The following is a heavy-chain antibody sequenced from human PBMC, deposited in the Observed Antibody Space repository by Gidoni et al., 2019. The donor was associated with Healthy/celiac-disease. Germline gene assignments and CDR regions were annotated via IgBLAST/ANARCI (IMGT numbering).Heavy chain of an antibody. CDR3: AREIGYYYDSSGYLDY. V-gene: IGHV4-61*02. CDR1: GGSISSGSYY. J-gene: IGHJ4*02. Sequence: QVQLQESRPGLVQPSQTLSLPCTVSGGSISSGSYYWSWIRQPAGKGLEWIGRIYTSGSTNYNPSLKSRVTISVDTSKNQFSLKLSSVTAADTAVYYCAREIGYYYDSSGYLDYWGQGTLVTVSS. CDR2: IYTSGST. D-gene: IGHD3-22*01.